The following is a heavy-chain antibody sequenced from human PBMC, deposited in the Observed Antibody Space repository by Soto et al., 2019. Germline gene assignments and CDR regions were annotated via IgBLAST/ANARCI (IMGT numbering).Heavy chain of an antibody. CDR1: GFTFSSYA. Sequence: PGGSLRLSFAASGFTFSSYAMSWVRQAPGKGLEWVSAISGSGGSTYYADSVKGRFTISRDNSKNTLYLQMNSLRAEDTAVYYCAKDREYDVGSGYKGIVFECWGKGTMVTSPQ. V-gene: IGHV3-23*01. CDR2: ISGSGGST. CDR3: AKDREYDVGSGYKGIVFEC. J-gene: IGHJ6*04. D-gene: IGHD3-3*01.